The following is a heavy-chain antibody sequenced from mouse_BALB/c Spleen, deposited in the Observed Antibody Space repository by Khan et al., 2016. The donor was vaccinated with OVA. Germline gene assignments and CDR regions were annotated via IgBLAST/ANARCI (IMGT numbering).Heavy chain of an antibody. Sequence: VQLQQSGAELARPGASVKMSCKASGFTFTSYTIHWVKQRPGQGLDWIGFISPGNIYTNYYQKFRDKATLTANPSSRTAYIQPSSLPYEHPAASYWYSVGPYHGIYADCFAYWGQGTLVTVSA. V-gene: IGHV1-4*01. CDR1: GFTFTSYT. CDR3: YSVGPYHGIYADCFAY. J-gene: IGHJ3*01. D-gene: IGHD2-10*01. CDR2: ISPGNIYT.